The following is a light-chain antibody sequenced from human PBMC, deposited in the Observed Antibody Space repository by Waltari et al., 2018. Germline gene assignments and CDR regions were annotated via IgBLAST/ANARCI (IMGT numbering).Light chain of an antibody. CDR1: QNINTY. J-gene: IGKJ2*01. CDR3: QQSYTTPRT. V-gene: IGKV1-39*01. CDR2: ATS. Sequence: DIQMTQSPSSLSASVGYRVTITCRASQNINTYLNWYQQKVGRAPKLLIYATSSLQSGVPSRFSGSGSGTHFTLTINSLQPEDFATYSCQQSYTTPRTFGQGTNLEI.